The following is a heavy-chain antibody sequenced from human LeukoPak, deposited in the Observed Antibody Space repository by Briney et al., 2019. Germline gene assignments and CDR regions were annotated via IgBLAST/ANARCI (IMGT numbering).Heavy chain of an antibody. D-gene: IGHD2-21*02. CDR3: AREGYCGGDCYEGFDY. CDR2: IYYSGST. V-gene: IGHV4-59*01. Sequence: KPSETLSLTCTVSGGSISSYYWSWIRQPPGKGLEWIGYIYYSGSTNYNPSLKSRVTISVDTSKNQFSLKLSSVTAADTAVYYCAREGYCGGDCYEGFDYWGQGTLVTVSS. CDR1: GGSISSYY. J-gene: IGHJ4*02.